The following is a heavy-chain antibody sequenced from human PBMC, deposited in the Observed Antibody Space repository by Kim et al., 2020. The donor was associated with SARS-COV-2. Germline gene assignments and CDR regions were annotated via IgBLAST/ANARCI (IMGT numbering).Heavy chain of an antibody. CDR1: GYTFTSYA. CDR2: INTNTGNP. J-gene: IGHJ4*02. V-gene: IGHV7-4-1*02. CDR3: ARPDTPYDYVWGSYRSPFDH. Sequence: ASVKVSCKASGYTFTSYAMNWVRQAPGQGLEWMGWINTNTGNPTYAQGFTGRFVFSLDTSVSTAYLQISSLKAEDTAGYYCARPDTPYDYVWGSYRSPFDHWGQGTLVTVSS. D-gene: IGHD3-16*02.